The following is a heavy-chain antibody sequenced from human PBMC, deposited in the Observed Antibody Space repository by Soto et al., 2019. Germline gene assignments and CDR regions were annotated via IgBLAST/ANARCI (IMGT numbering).Heavy chain of an antibody. V-gene: IGHV1-8*01. CDR3: ARWERSGYGFVLDNYYYYMDV. Sequence: ASVKVSCKASGYTFTSYDINWVRQATGQGLEWMGWMNPNSGNTGYAQKFQGRVTMTRNTSISTAYMELSSLRSEDTAVYYCARWERSGYGFVLDNYYYYMDVWGKGTTVTVSS. J-gene: IGHJ6*03. CDR2: MNPNSGNT. D-gene: IGHD5-12*01. CDR1: GYTFTSYD.